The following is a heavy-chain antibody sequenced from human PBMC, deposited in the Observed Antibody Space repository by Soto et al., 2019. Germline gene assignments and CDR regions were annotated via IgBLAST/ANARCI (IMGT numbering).Heavy chain of an antibody. D-gene: IGHD2-8*01. CDR1: GGTFSSYA. V-gene: IGHV1-69*13. Sequence: ASVKVSCKASGGTFSSYAISWVRQAPGKGLEWMGGIIPIFGTANYAQKFQGRVTITADESTSTAYMELSSLRSEDTAVYYCARDERMVYEPTKTRFDYWGQGTLVTVSS. CDR3: ARDERMVYEPTKTRFDY. J-gene: IGHJ4*02. CDR2: IIPIFGTA.